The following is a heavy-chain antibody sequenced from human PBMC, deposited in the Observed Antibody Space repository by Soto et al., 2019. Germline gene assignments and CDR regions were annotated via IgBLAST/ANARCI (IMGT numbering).Heavy chain of an antibody. CDR1: GGSISSYY. Sequence: PSETLSLTCIVSGGSISSYYWSWIRQPPGKGLEWIGYIYYSGSTNYNPSLKSRVTISVDTSKIKFSLKLSSVTAADTAVYYCARDQNWGWGDAFDSWGQGAMVTVSS. V-gene: IGHV4-59*01. CDR2: IYYSGST. D-gene: IGHD7-27*01. J-gene: IGHJ3*02. CDR3: ARDQNWGWGDAFDS.